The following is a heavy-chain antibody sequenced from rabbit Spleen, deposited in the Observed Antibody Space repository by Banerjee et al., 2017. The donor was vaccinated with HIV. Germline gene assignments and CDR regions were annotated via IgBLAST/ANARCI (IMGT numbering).Heavy chain of an antibody. CDR1: GFSFSSSYY. D-gene: IGHD4-1*01. CDR2: IYTGRGGT. J-gene: IGHJ3*01. Sequence: QSLEESGGDLVKPEGSLILTCTASGFSFSSSYYMCWVRQAPGKGLEWIGCIYTGRGGTDYANWVNGRFTISSDNAQYTVDLQMNSLTAADTATYFCARVSETSGWGEDLWGQGTLVPVS. CDR3: ARVSETSGWGEDL. V-gene: IGHV1S40*01.